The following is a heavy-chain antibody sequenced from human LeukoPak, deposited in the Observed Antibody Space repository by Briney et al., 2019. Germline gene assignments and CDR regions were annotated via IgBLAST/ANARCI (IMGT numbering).Heavy chain of an antibody. D-gene: IGHD3-22*01. V-gene: IGHV4-39*01. CDR2: IYYSRST. J-gene: IGHJ2*01. Sequence: PSETLSLTCTVSGGSISSSSYYWGWIRQPPGKGLEWIGSIYYSRSTYYNPSLKSRVTISVDTSKNQFPLKLSSLTAADTAVYYCARGVTMIVVVIHDWYFDLWGRGTLVTVSS. CDR3: ARGVTMIVVVIHDWYFDL. CDR1: GGSISSSSYY.